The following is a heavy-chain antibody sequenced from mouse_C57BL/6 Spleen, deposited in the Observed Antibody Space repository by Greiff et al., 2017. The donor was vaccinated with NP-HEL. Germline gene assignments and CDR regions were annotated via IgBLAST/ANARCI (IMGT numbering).Heavy chain of an antibody. CDR3: ARRDGSSYWFAY. V-gene: IGHV1-66*01. Sequence: QVQLQQSGPELVKPGASVKISCKASGYSFTSYYIHWVKQRPGQGLEWIGWIYPGSGNTKYNEKFKGKATLTADTSSSTAYMQLSSLTSEDSAVYYCARRDGSSYWFAYWGQGTLVTVSA. D-gene: IGHD1-1*01. J-gene: IGHJ3*01. CDR2: IYPGSGNT. CDR1: GYSFTSYY.